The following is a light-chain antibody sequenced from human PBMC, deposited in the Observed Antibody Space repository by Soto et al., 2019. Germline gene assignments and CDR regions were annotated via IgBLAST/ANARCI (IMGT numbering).Light chain of an antibody. J-gene: IGKJ2*02. V-gene: IGKV1-39*01. CDR3: QQSYSMPRT. CDR1: QTISYY. Sequence: DSQMTQSPSSLSASVGDRIIITCRASQTISYYLNWYQHQPGKAPKLLIYSTSSLQSGVPSRLSGSGSGTDFTLTISSLQPEDFATYYCQQSYSMPRTFGQGTKLEIK. CDR2: STS.